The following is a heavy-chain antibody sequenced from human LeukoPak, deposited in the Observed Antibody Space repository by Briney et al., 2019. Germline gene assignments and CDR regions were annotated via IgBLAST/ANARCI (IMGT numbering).Heavy chain of an antibody. CDR1: GGTFSSYA. V-gene: IGHV1-69*05. Sequence: SVKGSCKASGGTFSSYAISWVRQAPGQGLEWMGRIIPIFGTANYAQKLQGRVTITTDESTSTAYMELSSLRSEDTPVYYCARETSMVVNWDHRLGAFDIWGQGTMVTVSS. J-gene: IGHJ3*02. D-gene: IGHD4-23*01. CDR2: IIPIFGTA. CDR3: ARETSMVVNWDHRLGAFDI.